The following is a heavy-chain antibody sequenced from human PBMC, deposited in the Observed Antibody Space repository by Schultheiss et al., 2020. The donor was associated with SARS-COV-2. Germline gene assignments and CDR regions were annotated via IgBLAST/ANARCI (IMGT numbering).Heavy chain of an antibody. V-gene: IGHV1-8*01. Sequence: ASVKVSCKASGYTFTSYDINWVRQATGQGLEWMGWMNPNSGNTGYAQKFQGRVTMTRNTSISTAYMELSSLRSEDTAVYYCARDRADFWSNWFDPWGQGTLVTVSS. D-gene: IGHD3-3*01. CDR3: ARDRADFWSNWFDP. CDR2: MNPNSGNT. J-gene: IGHJ5*02. CDR1: GYTFTSYD.